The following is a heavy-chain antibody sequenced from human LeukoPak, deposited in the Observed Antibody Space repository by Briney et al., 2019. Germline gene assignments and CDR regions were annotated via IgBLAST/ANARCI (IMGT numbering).Heavy chain of an antibody. CDR1: GFTVSSYS. J-gene: IGHJ4*02. V-gene: IGHV3-21*01. CDR2: ISRSNIYK. CDR3: ANSRYDSSGYYGIIGY. D-gene: IGHD3-22*01. Sequence: GGSLRLSCAASGFTVSSYSMNWVRLAPGKGLEWVSSISRSNIYKYYADSVKGRFTISRDNAKNSLYLQMNSLRAEDTAVYYCANSRYDSSGYYGIIGYWGQGTLVTVSS.